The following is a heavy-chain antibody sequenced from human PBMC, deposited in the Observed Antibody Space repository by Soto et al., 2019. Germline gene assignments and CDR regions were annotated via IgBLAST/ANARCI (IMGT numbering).Heavy chain of an antibody. CDR1: GYTFIGYY. CDR2: INPNSGDT. CDR3: AREVPMITFGGVSYAFDI. D-gene: IGHD3-16*01. V-gene: IGHV1-2*04. J-gene: IGHJ3*02. Sequence: XXSCKXSGYTFIGYYMHWVRQAPGQGLEWMGWINPNSGDTNYAQKFQGWVTMARDTSISIVYMELSRLTSDDTAVYYCAREVPMITFGGVSYAFDIWGQGTMVTVSS.